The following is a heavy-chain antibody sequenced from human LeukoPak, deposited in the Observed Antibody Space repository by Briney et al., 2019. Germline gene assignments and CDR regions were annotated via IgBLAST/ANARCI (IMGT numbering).Heavy chain of an antibody. J-gene: IGHJ5*02. CDR1: GGSFSGYY. D-gene: IGHD2-2*01. CDR3: ARGSVPAAHIGWFDP. Sequence: SETLSLTCAVYGGSFSGYYWSWIRQPPGKGLEWIGEINHSGSTNYNPSLKSRVTISVGTSKNQFSLKLSSVTAADTAVYYCARGSVPAAHIGWFDPWGQGTLVTVSS. CDR2: INHSGST. V-gene: IGHV4-34*01.